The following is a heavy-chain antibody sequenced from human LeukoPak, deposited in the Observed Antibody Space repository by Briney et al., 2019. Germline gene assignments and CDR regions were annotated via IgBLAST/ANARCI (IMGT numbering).Heavy chain of an antibody. D-gene: IGHD6-13*01. V-gene: IGHV3-49*03. CDR1: GFTFGDYA. Sequence: GRSLRLSCTASGFTFGDYAMSWFRQAPGKGLEWVGFIRSKTYGGTTGYAASVKDTFTISRDDSKSVVYLQMNSLKTEDTAFYYCTRGVGQQLIPPDYWGQGTLVTVSS. J-gene: IGHJ4*02. CDR2: IRSKTYGGTT. CDR3: TRGVGQQLIPPDY.